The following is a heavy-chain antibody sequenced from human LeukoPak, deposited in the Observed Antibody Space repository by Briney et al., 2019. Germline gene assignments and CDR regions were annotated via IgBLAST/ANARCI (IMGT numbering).Heavy chain of an antibody. J-gene: IGHJ5*02. CDR1: GYTFTRYY. CDR3: ARIHYDSSVYLDP. CDR2: INPSSGST. V-gene: IGHV1-46*01. Sequence: ASVKVSCKASGYTFTRYYIHWVRQAPGQGLEWMGIINPSSGSTSYPQKFQGRVTMTRDMSTTTVYMELNILRSEDTAVYYCARIHYDSSVYLDPWGQRTLVTVSS. D-gene: IGHD3-22*01.